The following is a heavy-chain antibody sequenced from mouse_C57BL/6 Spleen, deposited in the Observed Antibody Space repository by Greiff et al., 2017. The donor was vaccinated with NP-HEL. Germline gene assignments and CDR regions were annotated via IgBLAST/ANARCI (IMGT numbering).Heavy chain of an antibody. CDR3: ASGSSHFDY. CDR2: INPYNGGT. V-gene: IGHV1-19*01. D-gene: IGHD1-1*01. Sequence: EVQLQQSGPVLVKPGASVKMSCKASGYTFTDYYMNWVKQSHGKSLEWIGVINPYNGGTSYNQKFKGKATLTVDKSSSTAYMELNSLTSEDSAVYYCASGSSHFDYWGQGTTLTVSS. J-gene: IGHJ2*01. CDR1: GYTFTDYY.